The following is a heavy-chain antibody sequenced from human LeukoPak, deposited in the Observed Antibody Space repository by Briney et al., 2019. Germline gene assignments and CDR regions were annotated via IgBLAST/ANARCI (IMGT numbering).Heavy chain of an antibody. V-gene: IGHV3-23*01. CDR2: IGGDDRT. Sequence: GGSVSLSCAASGFTFTGNAMRWVRQVPGGGREWVSGIGGDDRTNYADFVRGRFTISRDNARNTVFLQMNSLTVEDTAVYYCAKDLSLWVTADYWGQGVLVTVS. CDR3: AKDLSLWVTADY. CDR1: GFTFTGNA. D-gene: IGHD2-21*02. J-gene: IGHJ4*02.